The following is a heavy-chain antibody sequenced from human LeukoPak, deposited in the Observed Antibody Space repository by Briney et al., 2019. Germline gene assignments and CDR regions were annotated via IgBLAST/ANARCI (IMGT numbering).Heavy chain of an antibody. J-gene: IGHJ4*02. CDR2: MNPNTGNT. CDR3: ARGSLWTRLYYFDY. D-gene: IGHD2-21*01. V-gene: IGHV1-8*01. Sequence: ASVKVSCKASGYTFTSYDINWVRQATGQGLEWMGWMNPNTGNTDYAQKFQGRVTMTRNTSISTAYMDLSSLRFEDTAVYYCARGSLWTRLYYFDYWGQGTLVTVSS. CDR1: GYTFTSYD.